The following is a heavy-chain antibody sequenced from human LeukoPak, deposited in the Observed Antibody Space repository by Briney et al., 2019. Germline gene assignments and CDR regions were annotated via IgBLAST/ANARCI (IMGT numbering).Heavy chain of an antibody. J-gene: IGHJ4*02. CDR1: GFTFSSYM. Sequence: KAGGSLRLSCAASGFTFSSYMMTWVRQAPGKGLEWVSSISSSSYIYYADSVKGRFTISRDNAKNSLYLQMNSLRAEDTAVYYCARDRDDYPYYWGQGTLVTVSS. CDR3: ARDRDDYPYY. V-gene: IGHV3-21*01. D-gene: IGHD4-11*01. CDR2: ISSSSYI.